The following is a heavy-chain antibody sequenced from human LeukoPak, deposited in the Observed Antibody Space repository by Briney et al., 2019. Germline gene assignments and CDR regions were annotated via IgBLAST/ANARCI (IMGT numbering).Heavy chain of an antibody. J-gene: IGHJ4*02. Sequence: ETLSLTCAVSGGSISSSNWWSWVRPAPGKGLEWVSAISGSGGSTYYADSVKGRFTISRDNSKNTLYLQMNSLRAEDTAVYYCAKIPERGSDYWGQGTLVTVSS. D-gene: IGHD1-1*01. CDR2: ISGSGGST. V-gene: IGHV3-23*01. CDR1: GGSISSSNW. CDR3: AKIPERGSDY.